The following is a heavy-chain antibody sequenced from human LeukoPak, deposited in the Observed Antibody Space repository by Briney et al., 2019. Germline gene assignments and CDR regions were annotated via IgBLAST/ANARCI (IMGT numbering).Heavy chain of an antibody. CDR1: GYIFTRYV. D-gene: IGHD6-13*01. CDR2: ISAGNGNT. Sequence: ASVKVSCKASGYIFTRYVIHWVRQAPGQRLEWMGWISAGNGNTKYSQNFQGRVTITWDTSAGTAYMELTSLRSEDTAVYYCARARPISSLPDYWGQGTLVTVSS. J-gene: IGHJ4*02. CDR3: ARARPISSLPDY. V-gene: IGHV1-3*01.